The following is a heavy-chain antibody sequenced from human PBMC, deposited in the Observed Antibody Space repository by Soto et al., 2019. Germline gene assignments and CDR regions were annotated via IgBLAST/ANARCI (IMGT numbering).Heavy chain of an antibody. J-gene: IGHJ5*02. Sequence: PSETLSLTCAVSSGSISSSNWWSWVRQPPGKGLEWIGEIYHSGSTNYNPSLKSRVTISVDKSKNQFSLKLSSVTAADTAVYYCARVGLHKLNWFDPWGQGTLVTVSS. V-gene: IGHV4-4*02. D-gene: IGHD3-16*01. CDR3: ARVGLHKLNWFDP. CDR1: SGSISSSNW. CDR2: IYHSGST.